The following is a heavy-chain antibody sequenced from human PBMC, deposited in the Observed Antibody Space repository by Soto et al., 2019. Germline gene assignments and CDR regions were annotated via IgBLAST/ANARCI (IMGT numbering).Heavy chain of an antibody. CDR3: TSECLLEWTPQYYYYYCMDV. Sequence: GGSLRLSCTASGFTFGDYAMSWFRQAPGKGLEWVGFIRSKAYGGTTEYAASVKGRFTISTDDSKSIAYLQKNSLKTEDTAVYYCTSECLLEWTPQYYYYYCMDVLGKGTTVTVAS. CDR2: IRSKAYGGTT. CDR1: GFTFGDYA. D-gene: IGHD3-3*01. V-gene: IGHV3-49*03. J-gene: IGHJ6*03.